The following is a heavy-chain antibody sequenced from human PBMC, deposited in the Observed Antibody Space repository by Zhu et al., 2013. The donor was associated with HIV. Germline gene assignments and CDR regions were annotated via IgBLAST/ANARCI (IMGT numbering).Heavy chain of an antibody. V-gene: IGHV1-69*06. CDR2: IIPIFGSP. Sequence: QVQLVQSGAEVKKPGSSVKVSCKVSGGTFSSYAISWVRQAPGQGLEWMGGIIPIFGSPNYAQKFQGRVTMTTDTSTNTAYMELRSLTSDDTAVYYCVRDDNSGPDYCGQGTLVTVSS. CDR3: VRDDNSGPDY. D-gene: IGHD6-19*01. J-gene: IGHJ4*02. CDR1: GGTFSSYA.